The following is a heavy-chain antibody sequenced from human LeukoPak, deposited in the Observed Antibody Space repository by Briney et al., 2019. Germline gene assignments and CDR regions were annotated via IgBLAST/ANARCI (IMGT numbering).Heavy chain of an antibody. CDR3: ARGEDGYCSGGSCYSFAFDI. Sequence: SETLSLTCTVSGGSISSYYWSWIRQPPGKGLEWIGYIYYSGSTYYNPSLKSRVTISVDTSKNQFSLKLSSVTAADTAVYYCARGEDGYCSGGSCYSFAFDIWGQGTMVTVSS. V-gene: IGHV4-59*08. CDR1: GGSISSYY. D-gene: IGHD2-15*01. CDR2: IYYSGST. J-gene: IGHJ3*02.